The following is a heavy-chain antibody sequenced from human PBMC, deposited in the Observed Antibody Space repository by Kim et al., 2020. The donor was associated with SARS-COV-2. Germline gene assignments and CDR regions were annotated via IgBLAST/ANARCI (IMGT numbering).Heavy chain of an antibody. CDR3: AAFDQEGDYYYYYGMDV. CDR1: GFTVSSNY. CDR2: IYSGGST. Sequence: GGSLRLSCAASGFTVSSNYMSWVRQAPGKGLEWVSVIYSGGSTYYADSVKGRFTISRDNSKNTLYLQMNSLRAEDTAVYYCAAFDQEGDYYYYYGMDVWGQGTTVTVSS. J-gene: IGHJ6*02. V-gene: IGHV3-53*01. D-gene: IGHD3-9*01.